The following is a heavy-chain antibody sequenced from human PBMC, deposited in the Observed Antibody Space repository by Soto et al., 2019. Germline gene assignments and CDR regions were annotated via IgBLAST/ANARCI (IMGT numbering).Heavy chain of an antibody. Sequence: GASVKVSCKASGYTFTDYYVHWVRQAPGQGLEWMGWINPNSGGTKTAQKFQGRVTVTRDTSISTAYMDLSRLRSDDTAVYYCARDVTRTQSCTNGVCYYHYYDMDVWGQGTMVPVSS. D-gene: IGHD2-8*01. CDR1: GYTFTDYY. CDR2: INPNSGGT. V-gene: IGHV1-2*02. J-gene: IGHJ6*02. CDR3: ARDVTRTQSCTNGVCYYHYYDMDV.